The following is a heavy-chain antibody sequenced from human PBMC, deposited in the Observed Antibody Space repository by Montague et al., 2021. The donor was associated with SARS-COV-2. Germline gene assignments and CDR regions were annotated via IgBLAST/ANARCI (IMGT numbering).Heavy chain of an antibody. Sequence: LSLTCAVYGGSFSGYYWSWIRQPPGKGLEWIGEINHSGSTNYNPSLKSRVTISVDTSKNQFSLKLSSVTAADTAVYYCARGRTVTTFYYYYYGMGVWGQGTTVTVSS. CDR1: GGSFSGYY. CDR2: INHSGST. D-gene: IGHD4-17*01. V-gene: IGHV4-34*01. CDR3: ARGRTVTTFYYYYYGMGV. J-gene: IGHJ6*02.